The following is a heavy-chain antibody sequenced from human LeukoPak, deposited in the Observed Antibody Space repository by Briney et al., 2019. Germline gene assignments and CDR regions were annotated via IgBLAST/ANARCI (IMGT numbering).Heavy chain of an antibody. J-gene: IGHJ4*02. Sequence: PGGSLRLSCAASGFTFSSYEMNWVRQAPGKGLEWVSYISSSGSTIYYADSVKGRFTISRDNAKNSLYLQMNSLRAEDTAVYYCASDYSNYAGVFDYWGQGTLVTVSS. V-gene: IGHV3-48*03. D-gene: IGHD4-11*01. CDR3: ASDYSNYAGVFDY. CDR1: GFTFSSYE. CDR2: ISSSGSTI.